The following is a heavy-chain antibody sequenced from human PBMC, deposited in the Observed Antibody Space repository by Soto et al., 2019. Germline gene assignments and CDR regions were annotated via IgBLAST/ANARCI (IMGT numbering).Heavy chain of an antibody. CDR2: ISSSSSTI. J-gene: IGHJ6*03. D-gene: IGHD2-15*01. V-gene: IGHV3-48*01. CDR3: ANPPVPGRNYYMDV. CDR1: GFTFSSYS. Sequence: GGSLRLSCAASGFTFSSYSMNWVRQAPGKGLEWVSYISSSSSTIYYADSVKGRFTISRDNAKNSLYLQMNSLRAEDTAVYYCANPPVPGRNYYMDVWGKGTTVTVSS.